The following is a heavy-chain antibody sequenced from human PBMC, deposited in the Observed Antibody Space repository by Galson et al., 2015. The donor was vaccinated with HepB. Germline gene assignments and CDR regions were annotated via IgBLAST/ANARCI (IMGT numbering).Heavy chain of an antibody. J-gene: IGHJ5*02. CDR3: AKGKSSDNLDWFDP. CDR1: GFTFSDYV. Sequence: SLRLSCAASGFTFSDYVMTWVRQAPGKGLEWVSSITGSGVSTFYADPVKGRFTISRDNSKNTLYMQMNSLRAEDTAVYYCAKGKSSDNLDWFDPWGQGTLVTVSS. CDR2: ITGSGVST. D-gene: IGHD3-22*01. V-gene: IGHV3-23*01.